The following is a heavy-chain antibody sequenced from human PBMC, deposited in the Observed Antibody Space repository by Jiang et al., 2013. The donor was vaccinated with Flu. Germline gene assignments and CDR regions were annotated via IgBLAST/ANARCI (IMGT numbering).Heavy chain of an antibody. J-gene: IGHJ6*01. V-gene: IGHV6-1*01. CDR1: GDSVSSNSAA. Sequence: TLSLTCAISGDSVSSNSAAWNWIRQSPSRGLEWLGRTYYRSKWYTNYAISVEGRITINPDTSKNQFSLQLNSVTPEDTAVYYCARVWYGYYYGMDVWGPRDHGHRLL. CDR2: TYYRSKWYT. CDR3: ARVWYGYYYGMDV. D-gene: IGHD6-13*01.